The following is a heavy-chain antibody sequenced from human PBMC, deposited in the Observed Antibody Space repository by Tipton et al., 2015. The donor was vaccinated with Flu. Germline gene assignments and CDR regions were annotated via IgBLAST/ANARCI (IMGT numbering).Heavy chain of an antibody. Sequence: SLRLSCAISGFDLRANYVSWVRQAPGKGLEWISLIHHHGNTYYADSVKGRFTISTDLSQNTLFLQMNSLRADDTGVYFCAPTPGAVADNPGYYYGMEVRGQGTTVTVSS. V-gene: IGHV3-53*01. CDR3: APTPGAVADNPGYYYGMEV. CDR2: IHHHGNT. J-gene: IGHJ6*02. D-gene: IGHD6-19*01. CDR1: GFDLRANY.